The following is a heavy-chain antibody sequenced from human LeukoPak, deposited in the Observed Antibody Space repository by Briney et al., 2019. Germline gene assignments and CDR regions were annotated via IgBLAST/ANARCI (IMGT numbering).Heavy chain of an antibody. Sequence: ASVKVSCKASGYTFTSYGISWVRQAPGQGLEWMGWISAYNGNTNYAQKLQGGVTMTTDTSTSTAYMELRSLRSDDTAVYYCARGMTAMVMDYYYGMDVWGQGTTVTVSS. CDR3: ARGMTAMVMDYYYGMDV. D-gene: IGHD5-18*01. CDR2: ISAYNGNT. CDR1: GYTFTSYG. V-gene: IGHV1-18*01. J-gene: IGHJ6*02.